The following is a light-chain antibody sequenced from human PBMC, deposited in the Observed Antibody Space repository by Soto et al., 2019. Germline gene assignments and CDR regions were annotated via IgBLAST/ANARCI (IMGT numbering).Light chain of an antibody. CDR1: SSNIGSNS. Sequence: QPVLTQPPSASGTPGQRVTRSCSGSSSNIGSNSVYWYQQLPGTAPKLLIYNNQRPSGVPDRFSGSESGTSASLAISGLRSEDEADYYCAAWDDSLSGYVFGTGTKV. CDR2: NN. CDR3: AAWDDSLSGYV. J-gene: IGLJ1*01. V-gene: IGLV1-47*01.